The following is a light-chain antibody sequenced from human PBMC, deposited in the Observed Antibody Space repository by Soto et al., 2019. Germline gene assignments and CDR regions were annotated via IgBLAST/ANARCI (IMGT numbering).Light chain of an antibody. J-gene: IGKJ1*01. V-gene: IGKV1-5*03. Sequence: DIQMSQSPSSLSASVGDRVTITCRASQYVDNWLAWYQQKPGKAPNLLIYKSSTLQSGVPSRFSGGGSGTEFTLTISGLQPDDFATYYCQQYSSYWTFDQGTMVEIK. CDR2: KSS. CDR1: QYVDNW. CDR3: QQYSSYWT.